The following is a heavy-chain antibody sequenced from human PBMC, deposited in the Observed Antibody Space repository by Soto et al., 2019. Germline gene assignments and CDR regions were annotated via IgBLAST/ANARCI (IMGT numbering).Heavy chain of an antibody. V-gene: IGHV1-69*06. CDR1: GGTFSSYA. CDR3: ATDMSAAPWTGPFDV. CDR2: IIPIFDTP. Sequence: QVQLVQSGAGVKKPGSSVRVACKPSGGTFSSYAVNWVRQAPGHGLEWMGGIIPIFDTPNYAQKFQGRVSISVDKPTRTVYMELNSLTSEDTAIYSCATDMSAAPWTGPFDVWGQGTMVTVSS. D-gene: IGHD6-13*01. J-gene: IGHJ3*01.